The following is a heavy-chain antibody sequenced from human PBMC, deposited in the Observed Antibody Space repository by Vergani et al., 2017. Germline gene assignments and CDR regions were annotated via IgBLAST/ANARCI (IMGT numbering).Heavy chain of an antibody. Sequence: EVQLVQSGAEVKKPGATMKISCTVSGYTFTDHYMHWVKQAPGKGLEWMGLVDTEDGETISAEKFKGSVTIAANTYTDTVHLELSSLRSEDTAVYYCATPQPVTTGGMKVLVQGTTVIVSS. CDR3: ATPQPVTTGGMKV. V-gene: IGHV1-69-2*01. D-gene: IGHD4-11*01. CDR1: GYTFTDHY. J-gene: IGHJ6*02. CDR2: VDTEDGET.